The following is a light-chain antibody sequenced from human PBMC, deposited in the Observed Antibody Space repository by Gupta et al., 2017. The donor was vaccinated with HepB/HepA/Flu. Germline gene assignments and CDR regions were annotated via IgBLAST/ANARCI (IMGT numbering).Light chain of an antibody. CDR1: QSLLHSNGYNY. V-gene: IGKV2-28*01. CDR3: RQDLQLFT. J-gene: IGKJ3*01. CDR2: LGS. Sequence: DIVMTQSPLSLPVTPGEPASISCRSSQSLLHSNGYNYLDWYLQKPGQSPQLLIYLGSNRASGGTDRFSGSGEGTDFTLKSSRGEAEDVGVYYGRQDLQLFTFGHGTKVDIK.